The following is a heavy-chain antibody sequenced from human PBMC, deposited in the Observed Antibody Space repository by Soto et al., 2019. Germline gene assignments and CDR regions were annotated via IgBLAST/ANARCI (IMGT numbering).Heavy chain of an antibody. CDR2: IIPIFGTA. J-gene: IGHJ4*02. V-gene: IGHV1-69*01. CDR3: ARGWGYDSTDYYYAY. Sequence: QVPLVQSGAEVRKPGSSVRVSCKASGGSFNRHTIRWVRQAPGQGLEWMGGIIPIFGTANHAQKFQGRVTIIADESTSTVYMELSSLRSDDTAIYYCARGWGYDSTDYYYAYWGQGTLVIVSS. CDR1: GGSFNRHT. D-gene: IGHD3-22*01.